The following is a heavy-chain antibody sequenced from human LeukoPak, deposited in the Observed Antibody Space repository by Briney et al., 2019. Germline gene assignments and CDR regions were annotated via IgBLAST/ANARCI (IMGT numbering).Heavy chain of an antibody. CDR3: AKDGSSWPFFNY. J-gene: IGHJ4*02. CDR2: IYSTGST. V-gene: IGHV4-4*07. CDR1: GGSLNSNY. Sequence: SETLSLTCTVSGGSLNSNYWSCIRQPAGKGLEWIGRIYSTGSTNYNPSLKGRVTMSVDTSKKKFSLKLNSVTAADTALYYCAKDGSSWPFFNYWGLGTLVTVSS. D-gene: IGHD6-13*01.